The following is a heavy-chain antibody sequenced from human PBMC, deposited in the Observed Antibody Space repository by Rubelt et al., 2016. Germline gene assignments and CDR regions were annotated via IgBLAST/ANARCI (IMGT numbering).Heavy chain of an antibody. CDR1: GGSISSYY. Sequence: ETLSLTCTVSGGSISSYYWSWIRQPPGKGLEWIGYIYYSGSTNYNPSLKSRVTISVDTSKNQFSLKLSSVTAADTAVYYCARDEDYYDSSGYYSYGMDVWGQGTTVTVSS. V-gene: IGHV4-59*01. CDR3: ARDEDYYDSSGYYSYGMDV. J-gene: IGHJ6*02. CDR2: IYYSGST. D-gene: IGHD3-22*01.